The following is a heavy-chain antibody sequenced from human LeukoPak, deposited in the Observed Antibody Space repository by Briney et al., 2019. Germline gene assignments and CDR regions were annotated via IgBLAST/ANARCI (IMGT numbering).Heavy chain of an antibody. CDR3: ARQTGYSSSWYLA. J-gene: IGHJ4*02. CDR2: INHSGSS. CDR1: GGSFSGYH. Sequence: PSETLSLTCAVYGGSFSGYHWSWIRHPPGKGLEWIGEINHSGSSNYNPALKSRVTISVDASKNQSYLKLSCVTDADTAVYYCARQTGYSSSWYLAWGQGTLVTVSS. D-gene: IGHD6-13*01. V-gene: IGHV4-34*01.